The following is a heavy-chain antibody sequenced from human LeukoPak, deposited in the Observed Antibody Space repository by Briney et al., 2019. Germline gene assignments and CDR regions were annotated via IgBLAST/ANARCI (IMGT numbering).Heavy chain of an antibody. D-gene: IGHD1-20*01. V-gene: IGHV3-21*01. CDR1: GFTFSSYE. CDR3: ARGDNWRLFDY. Sequence: PGGSLRLSCAASGFTFSSYEMNWVRQAPGKGLEWVSSISSSSSYIYYADSVKGRFTISRDNAKNSLYLQMNSLRAEDTAVYYCARGDNWRLFDYWGQGTLVTVSS. J-gene: IGHJ4*02. CDR2: ISSSSSYI.